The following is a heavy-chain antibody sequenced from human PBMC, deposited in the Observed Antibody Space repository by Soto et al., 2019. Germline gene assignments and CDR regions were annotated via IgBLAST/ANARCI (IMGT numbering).Heavy chain of an antibody. Sequence: QLQLQESGPGLVKPSETLSLTCTVSGGSISSSSYYWGWIRQPPGKGLEWIGSIYYSGSTYYNPSLKSRVTISVDTSKTQFSLKLSSVTAADTAVYYCARQRSAAGKRYWFDPWGQGTLVTVSS. CDR2: IYYSGST. CDR1: GGSISSSSYY. J-gene: IGHJ5*02. CDR3: ARQRSAAGKRYWFDP. V-gene: IGHV4-39*01. D-gene: IGHD6-13*01.